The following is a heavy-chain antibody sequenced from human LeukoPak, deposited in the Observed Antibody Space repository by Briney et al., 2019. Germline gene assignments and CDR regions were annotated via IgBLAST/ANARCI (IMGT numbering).Heavy chain of an antibody. V-gene: IGHV3-53*04. Sequence: PGGSLRLSCAASGFTVSSNYMSWVRQAPGKGLEWVSVIYSGGSTYYADSVKGRFTISRHNSENTLYLQMNSLRTEDTAVYYCASVLYCGADCYSGRYFFDYWGQGTLVTVSS. CDR2: IYSGGST. J-gene: IGHJ4*02. CDR3: ASVLYCGADCYSGRYFFDY. CDR1: GFTVSSNY. D-gene: IGHD2-21*02.